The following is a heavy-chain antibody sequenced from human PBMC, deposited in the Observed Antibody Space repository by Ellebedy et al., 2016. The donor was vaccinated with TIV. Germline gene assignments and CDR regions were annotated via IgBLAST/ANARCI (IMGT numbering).Heavy chain of an antibody. V-gene: IGHV4-4*02. D-gene: IGHD3-22*01. J-gene: IGHJ4*02. CDR1: GGSISSTNW. CDR3: ATLTGEYYDSSGYFYT. CDR2: IYHRGST. Sequence: SETLSLTCAVSGGSISSTNWWSWVRQSPGKGLEWIGEIYHRGSTTYNPSLTSRVTISVDKAKNQFSLGLTSVTAADTAVYFCATLTGEYYDSSGYFYTWGQGTLVTVSS.